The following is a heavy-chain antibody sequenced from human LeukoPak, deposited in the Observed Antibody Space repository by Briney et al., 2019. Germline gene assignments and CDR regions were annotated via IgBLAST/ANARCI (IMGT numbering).Heavy chain of an antibody. CDR2: IYPDDSNT. V-gene: IGHV5-51*01. J-gene: IGHJ4*02. CDR3: ARSRDSSGFYYLI. Sequence: GESLKISSEASGYTFSYYWIGWVRQMPGKGLEWMGIIYPDDSNTIYSPSLQGQLTISADKSISTAYLQWSSLKASDTAMYYCARSRDSSGFYYLIWGQGTLVTVSS. CDR1: GYTFSYYW. D-gene: IGHD3-22*01.